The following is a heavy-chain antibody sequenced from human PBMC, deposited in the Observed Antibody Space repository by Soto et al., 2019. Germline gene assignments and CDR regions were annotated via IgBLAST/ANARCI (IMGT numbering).Heavy chain of an antibody. CDR3: ARVIDAIFGPPDYYYGMDV. CDR1: GFTFSSYA. J-gene: IGHJ6*02. Sequence: GGSLRLSCAASGFTFSSYAMHWVRQAPGKGLEWVAVISYDESNKYYADSVKGRFTISRDNSKNTLYLQMNSLRAEDTAVYYCARVIDAIFGPPDYYYGMDVWGQGTTVTVSS. D-gene: IGHD3-3*01. CDR2: ISYDESNK. V-gene: IGHV3-30-3*01.